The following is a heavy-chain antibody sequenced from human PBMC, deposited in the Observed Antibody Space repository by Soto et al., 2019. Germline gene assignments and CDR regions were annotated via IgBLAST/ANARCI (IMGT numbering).Heavy chain of an antibody. CDR2: IWYDGSNK. V-gene: IGHV3-33*06. Sequence: GGSLRLSCAASGFTFSSYGMHWVRQAPGKGLEWVAVIWYDGSNKYYADSVKGRFTISRDNSKNTLSLQMNSLRAEDTAVYYCAKDGRFDSDGSLYYYYYGMDVWGQGTTVTVSS. J-gene: IGHJ6*02. CDR1: GFTFSSYG. CDR3: AKDGRFDSDGSLYYYYYGMDV. D-gene: IGHD2-15*01.